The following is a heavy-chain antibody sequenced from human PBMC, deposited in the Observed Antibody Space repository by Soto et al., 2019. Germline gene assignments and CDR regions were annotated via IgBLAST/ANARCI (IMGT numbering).Heavy chain of an antibody. CDR1: GYTFTGYY. J-gene: IGHJ5*02. CDR3: ARDRSCSSTSCYVRFDT. V-gene: IGHV1-2*02. Sequence: RASVKVSCKASGYTFTGYYMHWVRQAPGQGLEWMGWINPNSGGTNYAQKFQGRVTMTRDTSISTAYMELSRLRSDDTAVYYCARDRSCSSTSCYVRFDTWGQGTLVTVSS. CDR2: INPNSGGT. D-gene: IGHD2-2*01.